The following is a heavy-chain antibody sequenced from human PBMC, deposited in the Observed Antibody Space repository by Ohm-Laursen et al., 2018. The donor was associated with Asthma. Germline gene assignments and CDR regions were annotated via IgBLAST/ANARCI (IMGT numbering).Heavy chain of an antibody. CDR1: GFTFRRYA. CDR3: AKEVSGWGTFDY. CDR2: ISGSGGST. D-gene: IGHD6-19*01. V-gene: IGHV3-23*01. Sequence: SLRLSCTASGFTFRRYAMSWVRQAPGKGLEWVSAISGSGGSTYYADSVKGRFTISRDNSKNTLYLQMHSLRGVDTAVYYCAKEVSGWGTFDYWGQGTLVTVSS. J-gene: IGHJ4*02.